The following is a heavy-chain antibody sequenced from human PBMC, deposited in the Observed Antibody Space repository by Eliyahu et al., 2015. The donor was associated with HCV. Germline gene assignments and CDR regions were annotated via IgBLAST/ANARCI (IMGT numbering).Heavy chain of an antibody. D-gene: IGHD1-26*01. V-gene: IGHV3-23*01. J-gene: IGHJ4*02. Sequence: EVQLLESGGGLVQPGGSLRLSCAASGFTFSSYAMXWVRQAPGKGLEWVSAISGSGGSTYYADSVKGRFTISRDNSKNTLYLQMNSLRAEDTAVYYCAKDAPRSGVGATSFDYWGQGTLVTVSS. CDR3: AKDAPRSGVGATSFDY. CDR1: GFTFSSYA. CDR2: ISGSGGST.